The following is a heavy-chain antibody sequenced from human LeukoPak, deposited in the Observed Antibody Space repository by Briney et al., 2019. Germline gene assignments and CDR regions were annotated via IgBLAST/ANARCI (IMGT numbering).Heavy chain of an antibody. CDR3: ARRPGSYYYDSSGYYYPHYYYMDV. Sequence: SETLSLTCAVYGGSFSGYCWSWIRQPPGKGLEWIGEINHSGSTNYNPSLKSRVTISVDTSKNQFSLKLSSVTAADTAVYYCARRPGSYYYDSSGYYYPHYYYMDVWGKGTTVTVSS. CDR2: INHSGST. CDR1: GGSFSGYC. J-gene: IGHJ6*03. D-gene: IGHD3-22*01. V-gene: IGHV4-34*01.